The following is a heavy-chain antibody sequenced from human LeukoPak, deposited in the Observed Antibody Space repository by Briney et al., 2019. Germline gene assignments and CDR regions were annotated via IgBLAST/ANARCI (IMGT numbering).Heavy chain of an antibody. Sequence: GGSLRLSCAASGFRFSYHDMHWVRQAPGKGLEFVSSIGAAGAHTLYADSVKGRFTISRDNFQSTMYLQMDGLRPEDSAVYYCARELGGTKTGGFDIWGQGIVVTVSS. CDR1: GFRFSYHD. V-gene: IGHV3-64*02. D-gene: IGHD1-14*01. CDR2: IGAAGAHT. CDR3: ARELGGTKTGGFDI. J-gene: IGHJ3*02.